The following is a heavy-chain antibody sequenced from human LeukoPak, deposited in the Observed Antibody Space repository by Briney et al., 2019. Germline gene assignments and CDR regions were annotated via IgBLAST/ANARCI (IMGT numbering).Heavy chain of an antibody. CDR1: GGSISSYY. Sequence: SETLSLTCTVSGGSISSYYWSWVRQPPGKGLEWIGYIYYSGSTNYNPSLKSRVTISVDASKNQFSLKLSSVTAADTAVYYCARGTMTTVTYYFDYWGQGTLVTVSS. D-gene: IGHD4-17*01. CDR3: ARGTMTTVTYYFDY. V-gene: IGHV4-59*12. CDR2: IYYSGST. J-gene: IGHJ4*02.